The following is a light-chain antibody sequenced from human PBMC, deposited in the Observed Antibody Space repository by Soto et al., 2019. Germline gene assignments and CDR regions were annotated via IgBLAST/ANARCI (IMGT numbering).Light chain of an antibody. J-gene: IGLJ3*02. Sequence: QSVLTQPPSVSAAPVQKVAISCSGSSSNIENNYVSWYRQLPGTAPKLLIYVSNKRPSGIPDRFSGSKSGTSATLGITGLQTGDEADYYCGTWDSSLSAWVFGGGTKLTVL. CDR2: VSN. CDR3: GTWDSSLSAWV. V-gene: IGLV1-51*01. CDR1: SSNIENNY.